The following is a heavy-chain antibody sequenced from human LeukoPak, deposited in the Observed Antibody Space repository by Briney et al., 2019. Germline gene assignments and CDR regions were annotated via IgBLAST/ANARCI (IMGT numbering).Heavy chain of an antibody. CDR3: ATYYSDTSARD. J-gene: IGHJ4*02. D-gene: IGHD3-22*01. V-gene: IGHV1-2*06. Sequence: GASVTVSCKASGHTFTAYYMFWVRQAPGQGLEWMGRINPNSGGTNYAPKFQGRVTMTRDTSISTAYMELSGLTSDDTAVYFCATYYSDTSARDWGQGTLVIVSS. CDR1: GHTFTAYY. CDR2: INPNSGGT.